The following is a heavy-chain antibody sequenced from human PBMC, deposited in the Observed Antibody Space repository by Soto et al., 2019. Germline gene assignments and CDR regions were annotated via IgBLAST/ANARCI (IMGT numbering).Heavy chain of an antibody. CDR1: GYTFTGYY. V-gene: IGHV1-2*04. CDR2: INPNSGGT. J-gene: IGHJ3*02. CDR3: ARAFSSGWPSDI. D-gene: IGHD6-19*01. Sequence: ASVKVSCKASGYTFTGYYMHWVRQAPGQGLEWMGWINPNSGGTNYAQKFQGWVTMTRDTSISTAYMELSRLRSDDTAVYYCARAFSSGWPSDIWGQGTMVTVSS.